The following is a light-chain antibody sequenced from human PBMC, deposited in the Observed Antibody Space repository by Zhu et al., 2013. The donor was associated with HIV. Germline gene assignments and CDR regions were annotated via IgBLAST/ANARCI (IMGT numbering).Light chain of an antibody. V-gene: IGLV3-21*02. J-gene: IGLJ2*01. CDR2: DDT. Sequence: SYELTQAPSVSVAPGQTARITCGGNNIGSKSVHWYQQRAGQAPVLVVYDDTDRPSGIPERFSGSNSGNTATLTITRVEAGDEADYHCQVWDSSSDHVVFGGGTKLTVL. CDR3: QVWDSSSDHVV. CDR1: NIGSKS.